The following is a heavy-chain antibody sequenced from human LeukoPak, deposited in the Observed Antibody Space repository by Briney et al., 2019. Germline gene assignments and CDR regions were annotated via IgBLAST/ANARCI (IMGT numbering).Heavy chain of an antibody. J-gene: IGHJ4*02. D-gene: IGHD2-8*01. CDR2: ISANSGST. Sequence: GASVKVSCKASGYTFPINGINWVRQAPGQGLEWMGWISANSGSTQYAQKFQGRITMTRDTSTSTAYMELGSLRSDDTALYYCARDVMYAFDYWGQGTLVTVSS. CDR3: ARDVMYAFDY. V-gene: IGHV1-18*01. CDR1: GYTFPING.